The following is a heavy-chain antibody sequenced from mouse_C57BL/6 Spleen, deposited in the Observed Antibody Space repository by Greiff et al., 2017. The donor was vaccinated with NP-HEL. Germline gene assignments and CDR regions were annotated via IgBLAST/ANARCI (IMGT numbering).Heavy chain of an antibody. CDR2: ISYSGST. V-gene: IGHV3-1*01. Sequence: VQLQQSGPGMVKPSQSLSLTCTVTGYSITSGYDWHWIRHFPGNKLEWMGYISYSGSTNYNPSLKSRISITHDTSKNHFFLKLNSVTTEDTATYYCARDTDGYYDYWGQGTTLTVSS. J-gene: IGHJ2*01. CDR1: GYSITSGYD. CDR3: ARDTDGYYDY. D-gene: IGHD2-3*01.